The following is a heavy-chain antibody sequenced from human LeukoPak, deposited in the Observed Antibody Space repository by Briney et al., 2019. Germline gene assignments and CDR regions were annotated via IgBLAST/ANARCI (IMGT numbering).Heavy chain of an antibody. V-gene: IGHV3-74*01. Sequence: PGGSLRLSCAGSGFPFSTYWMFWVRHAPGKGLVWVSRINGDGSSTSYADSVKGRFTISRDNAENTLYLQMNSLRAEDTAVYYCATGGYCTGGSCYKGFDHWGQGTLVTVSS. D-gene: IGHD2-15*01. CDR3: ATGGYCTGGSCYKGFDH. CDR2: INGDGSST. CDR1: GFPFSTYW. J-gene: IGHJ4*02.